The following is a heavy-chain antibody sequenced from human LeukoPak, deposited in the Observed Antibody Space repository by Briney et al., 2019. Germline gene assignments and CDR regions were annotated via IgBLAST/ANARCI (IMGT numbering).Heavy chain of an antibody. J-gene: IGHJ4*02. Sequence: GGSLRLSCAASGFTFDDYAMHWVRQAPGKGLEWVSGVSWDSAGIGYADSVKGRFTISRDNAKNSLYLQMNSLTAGDTAFYYCTKDRIGKNHGDYDSLDYWGQGTLVTVSS. D-gene: IGHD4-17*01. CDR2: VSWDSAGI. CDR3: TKDRIGKNHGDYDSLDY. CDR1: GFTFDDYA. V-gene: IGHV3-9*01.